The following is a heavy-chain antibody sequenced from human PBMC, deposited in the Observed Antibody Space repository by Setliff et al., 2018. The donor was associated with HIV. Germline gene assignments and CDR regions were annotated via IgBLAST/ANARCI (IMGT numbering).Heavy chain of an antibody. Sequence: GGSLRLSCADSGFTFSSYNLNWVRQAPGKGLEWVSSISSNSCYIYYADSVKGRFTISRDNAKNSLYLQMNSLRAEDTAVYYCARVGYSPYDSSGFYPYYFEYWGQGTLVTVSS. CDR3: ARVGYSPYDSSGFYPYYFEY. CDR2: ISSNSCYI. J-gene: IGHJ4*02. V-gene: IGHV3-21*01. CDR1: GFTFSSYN. D-gene: IGHD3-22*01.